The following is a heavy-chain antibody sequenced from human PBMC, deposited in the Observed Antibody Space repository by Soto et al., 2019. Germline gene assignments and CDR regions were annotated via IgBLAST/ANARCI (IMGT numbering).Heavy chain of an antibody. CDR1: GFTFSSHG. CDR2: IIPIFGTA. Sequence: SVNASCKASGFTFSSHGISRVRHAPGQGLEWMGRIIPIFGTANYAQKFQGRVTITADESTSTAYMELSSLRSEDTAVYYCAXHSGSYDYYYYGMDVWGQGTTVTVSS. CDR3: AXHSGSYDYYYYGMDV. V-gene: IGHV1-69*13. J-gene: IGHJ6*02. D-gene: IGHD1-26*01.